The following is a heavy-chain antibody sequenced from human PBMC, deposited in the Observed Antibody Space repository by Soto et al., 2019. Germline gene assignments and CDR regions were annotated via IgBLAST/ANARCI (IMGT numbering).Heavy chain of an antibody. D-gene: IGHD2-2*01. V-gene: IGHV2-5*02. J-gene: IGHJ4*02. Sequence: QITLKESGPTLVKPTQTLTLTCTFSGFSLSTTAEGVGWIRQPPGKALEWLALIYWDDDERYSPSLKSRLTITKDTPKSQVVLTMTNVDPVDTATYYCAHGSCSSADCYPNPYLDYWGQGILVTVSS. CDR2: IYWDDDE. CDR1: GFSLSTTAEG. CDR3: AHGSCSSADCYPNPYLDY.